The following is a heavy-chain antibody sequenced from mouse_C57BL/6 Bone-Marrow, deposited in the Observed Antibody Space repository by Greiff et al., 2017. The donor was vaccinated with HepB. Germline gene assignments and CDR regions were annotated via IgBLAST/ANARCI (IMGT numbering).Heavy chain of an antibody. D-gene: IGHD2-5*01. J-gene: IGHJ3*01. CDR2: IHPSDSDT. V-gene: IGHV1-74*01. CDR1: GYTFTSYW. Sequence: QVQLQQPGAELVKPGASVKVSCKASGYTFTSYWMHWVKQRPGQGLEWIGRIHPSDSDTNYNQKFKGKATLTVDTSSSTAYMQLSSLTSEDSAVYYCAIKGAYSNYVVFAYWGQGTLVTVSA. CDR3: AIKGAYSNYVVFAY.